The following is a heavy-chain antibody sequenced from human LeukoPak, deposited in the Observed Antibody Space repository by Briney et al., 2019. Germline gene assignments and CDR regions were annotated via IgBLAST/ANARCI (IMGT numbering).Heavy chain of an antibody. Sequence: PSETLSLTCAVYGGSFSGYYWSWIRQPPGKGLEWIGEINHSGSTNYNPSLKSRVTISVDTSKNQFSLKLSSVTAADTAVYYCARATAVAGHNWFDPWGQGTLVTVSS. CDR3: ARATAVAGHNWFDP. V-gene: IGHV4-34*01. CDR1: GGSFSGYY. D-gene: IGHD6-19*01. CDR2: INHSGST. J-gene: IGHJ5*02.